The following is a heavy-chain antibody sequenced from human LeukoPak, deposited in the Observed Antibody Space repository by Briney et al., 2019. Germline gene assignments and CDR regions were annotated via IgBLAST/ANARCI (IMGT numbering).Heavy chain of an antibody. V-gene: IGHV4-39*02. Sequence: PSETLSLTCAVSSRSISSSSYYWAWIRQPPGRGLEWIGNIYYSGSTYYNPSLKSRVSISVDTSKKHFSLRLSSVTAADTAVYYCARLGGYSYGYSGAFDIWGQGTMVTVSS. D-gene: IGHD5-18*01. CDR3: ARLGGYSYGYSGAFDI. J-gene: IGHJ3*02. CDR2: IYYSGST. CDR1: SRSISSSSYY.